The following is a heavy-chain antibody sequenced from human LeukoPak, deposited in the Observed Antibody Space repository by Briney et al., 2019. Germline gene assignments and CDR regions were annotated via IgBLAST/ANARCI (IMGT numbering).Heavy chain of an antibody. J-gene: IGHJ4*02. CDR3: ARGYGAVLNY. CDR2: IYSGGST. CDR1: WFTVSSNY. Sequence: GGSLRLSCAASWFTVSSNYMSWLRQAPGKGLEWFSVIYSGGSTYYADSVKGRFTISRDNSKNTLYLQMNSLRAEDTAVYYCARGYGAVLNYWGQGTLVTVSS. V-gene: IGHV3-53*01. D-gene: IGHD4-17*01.